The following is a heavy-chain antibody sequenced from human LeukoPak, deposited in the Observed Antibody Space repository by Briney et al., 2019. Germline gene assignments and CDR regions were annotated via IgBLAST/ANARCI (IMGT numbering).Heavy chain of an antibody. Sequence: PSETLSLTCTVSGGSLSSSSYFWGWLRQSPGKGLEWIGSISYGGGTYYNPSLKSRVTISLDTSNNQFSLRLSSVTAADTAVYYCARLTKNDSGSFRFGKKKRGYMDVWGKGTTVTISS. V-gene: IGHV4-39*07. CDR2: ISYGGGT. CDR1: GGSLSSSSYF. D-gene: IGHD3-10*01. CDR3: ARLTKNDSGSFRFGKKKRGYMDV. J-gene: IGHJ6*03.